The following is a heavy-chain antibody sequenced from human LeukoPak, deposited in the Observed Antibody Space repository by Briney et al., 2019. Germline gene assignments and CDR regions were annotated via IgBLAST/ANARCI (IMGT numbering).Heavy chain of an antibody. V-gene: IGHV1-18*01. CDR3: ARGVPPYYYDSSGSYYFDY. J-gene: IGHJ4*02. D-gene: IGHD3-22*01. CDR1: GYTFTSYG. CDR2: ISAYNGNT. Sequence: ASVKVSCKASGYTFTSYGISWVRQAPGQGLEWMGWISAYNGNTNYAQKLQGRVTMTTDTSTSTAYMELRSLRSDDTAVYYCARGVPPYYYDSSGSYYFDYWGQGTLVTVSS.